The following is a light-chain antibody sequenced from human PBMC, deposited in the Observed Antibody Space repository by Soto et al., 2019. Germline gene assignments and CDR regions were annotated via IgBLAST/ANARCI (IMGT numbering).Light chain of an antibody. CDR2: KAS. V-gene: IGKV1-5*03. Sequence: DIQMTQSPSTLSASVGDRVTITCRASQSISSWLAWYQQKPGKAPKLLIYKASSLESGVPSRFSGSGSGTEFTLTISSLQSDDFAIYYCQQYNSYSRTFGQGTKVEIK. CDR1: QSISSW. CDR3: QQYNSYSRT. J-gene: IGKJ1*01.